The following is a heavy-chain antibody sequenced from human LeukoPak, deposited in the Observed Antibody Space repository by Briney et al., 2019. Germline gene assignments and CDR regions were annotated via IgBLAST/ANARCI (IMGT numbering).Heavy chain of an antibody. V-gene: IGHV3-21*06. J-gene: IGHJ4*02. Sequence: GGSLRLSCAASGFTFSTYEMNWVRQAPGKGLEWVSSIGTDGYSYSAVSVKGRFTISRDNAKSTLYLQMDSLTVEDTALYYCARGTIGGNPAGAYWGQGTLVTVSS. D-gene: IGHD4-23*01. CDR1: GFTFSTYE. CDR2: IGTDGYS. CDR3: ARGTIGGNPAGAY.